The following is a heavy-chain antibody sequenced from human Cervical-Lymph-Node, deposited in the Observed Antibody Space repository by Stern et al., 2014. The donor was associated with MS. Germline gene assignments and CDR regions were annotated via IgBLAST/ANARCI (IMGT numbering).Heavy chain of an antibody. CDR1: GYTFSNSW. D-gene: IGHD2-8*02. Sequence: VQLGQSGAEVKKPGESLKISCKGSGYTFSNSWIGWVRQMPGRGLEWMGIIYPGDSDTRYSPSFQGQVTISADKSISTAYLQWNSLKASDTAIFYCARGSAGAGAFFDYWGQGTLATVSA. J-gene: IGHJ4*02. V-gene: IGHV5-51*01. CDR2: IYPGDSDT. CDR3: ARGSAGAGAFFDY.